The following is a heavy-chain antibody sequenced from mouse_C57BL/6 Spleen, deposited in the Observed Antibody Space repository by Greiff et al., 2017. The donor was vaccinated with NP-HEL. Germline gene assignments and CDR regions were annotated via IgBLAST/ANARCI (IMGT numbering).Heavy chain of an antibody. D-gene: IGHD1-1*01. J-gene: IGHJ1*03. Sequence: EVQVVESEGGLVQPGSSMTLSCTASGFTFSDYYMAWVRQVPEKGLEWVANINYDGSSTYYLASLKSRFIISRDNAKNILYLQMSSLKSEETATDYGARDGSSYLWYFDVWGTGTTVTVSS. CDR2: INYDGSST. CDR3: ARDGSSYLWYFDV. CDR1: GFTFSDYY. V-gene: IGHV5-16*01.